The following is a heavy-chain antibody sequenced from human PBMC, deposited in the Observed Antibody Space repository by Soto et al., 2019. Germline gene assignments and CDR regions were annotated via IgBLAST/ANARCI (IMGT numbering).Heavy chain of an antibody. V-gene: IGHV3-30-3*01. Sequence: QVQLVESGGGVVQPGRSLRLSCAASGFTFSSYAMHWVRQAPGKGLEWVAVISYDGSNKYYADSVKGRFTTSRDNSKNTLYLQMNSLRAEDTAVYYCAKAPEGNGDYAPPYYFDYWGQGTLVTVSS. CDR2: ISYDGSNK. J-gene: IGHJ4*02. CDR3: AKAPEGNGDYAPPYYFDY. D-gene: IGHD4-17*01. CDR1: GFTFSSYA.